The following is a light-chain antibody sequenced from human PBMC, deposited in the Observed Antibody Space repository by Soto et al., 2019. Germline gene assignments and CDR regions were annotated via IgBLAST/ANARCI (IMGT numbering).Light chain of an antibody. V-gene: IGLV2-23*01. J-gene: IGLJ2*01. CDR3: RSFGGTFTV. Sequence: QSALTQPASVSGSPGQSITISCTGTSSDVGGYDLVSWYQQHPGKVPKLLIYESTKWPSGVSHRFSGSKSGNTASLTIYGLQTEDEADYYCRSFGGTFTVFGGGTKVTVL. CDR1: SSDVGGYDL. CDR2: EST.